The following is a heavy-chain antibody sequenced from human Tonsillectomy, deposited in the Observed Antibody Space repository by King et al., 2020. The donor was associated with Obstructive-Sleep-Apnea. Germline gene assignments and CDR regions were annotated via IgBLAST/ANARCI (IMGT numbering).Heavy chain of an antibody. J-gene: IGHJ4*02. CDR1: GFTFSSYA. D-gene: IGHD6-19*01. CDR3: ANAWSSGWPFDY. Sequence: VQLVESGGGLVQPWGSLRLSCAASGFTFSSYAMSWVRQAPGKGLEWVSAISGSGGSTYYADSVKGRFTISRDNSKNTRYLQMNSLRAEDTAVYYCANAWSSGWPFDYWGQGTLVTVSS. V-gene: IGHV3-23*04. CDR2: ISGSGGST.